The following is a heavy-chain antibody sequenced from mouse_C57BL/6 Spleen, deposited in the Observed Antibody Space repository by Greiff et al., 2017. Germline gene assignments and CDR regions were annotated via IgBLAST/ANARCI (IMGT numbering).Heavy chain of an antibody. V-gene: IGHV1-54*01. CDR2: INPGSGGT. CDR3: ANSRDWDGDYCAMDY. J-gene: IGHJ4*01. CDR1: GYAFTNYL. D-gene: IGHD4-1*01. Sequence: QVQLQQSGAELVRPGTSVKVSCKASGYAFTNYLIEWVKQRPGQGLEWIGVINPGSGGTNYNEKFKGKATLTAYKSSSTAYMQLSSLTSEDSAVYFCANSRDWDGDYCAMDYWGQGTSVTVSS.